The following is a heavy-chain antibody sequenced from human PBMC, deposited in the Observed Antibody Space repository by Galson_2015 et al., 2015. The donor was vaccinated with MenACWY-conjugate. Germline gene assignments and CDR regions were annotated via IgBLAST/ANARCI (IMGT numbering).Heavy chain of an antibody. CDR3: AKTRGASFYFDS. CDR1: GFIFNTYW. Sequence: SLRLSCAASGFIFNTYWMHWVRQAPGKGLVWVSRINPGGSRATYADSVKDRFTISRDNDKNTLYLQMNSLRPEDTAVFYCAKTRGASFYFDSWGQGTLVTVSS. V-gene: IGHV3-74*01. CDR2: INPGGSRA. D-gene: IGHD1-26*01. J-gene: IGHJ4*02.